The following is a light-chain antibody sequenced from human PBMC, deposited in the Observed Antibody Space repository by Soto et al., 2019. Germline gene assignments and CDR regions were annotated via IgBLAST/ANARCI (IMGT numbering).Light chain of an antibody. Sequence: IVLTQSPGTLSLSPGERATLSCRASQSVRSSHLAWYQQKPGQAPRLLIYGASSRATGIPDRFSGSGSGTDFTLTISRLEPEDFAVYHCQQYSRSPLTFGGGTKVDIK. CDR3: QQYSRSPLT. J-gene: IGKJ4*01. CDR1: QSVRSSH. CDR2: GAS. V-gene: IGKV3-20*01.